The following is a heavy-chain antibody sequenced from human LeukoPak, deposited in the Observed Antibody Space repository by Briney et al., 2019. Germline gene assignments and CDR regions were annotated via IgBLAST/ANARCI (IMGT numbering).Heavy chain of an antibody. CDR1: GGSISSGSYY. J-gene: IGHJ6*03. Sequence: SQTLSLTCTVSGGSISSGSYYWSWIRQPAGKGLEWIGRIYTSGSTNYNPSLRSRVSMSVDTSKNQFSLTLSFVTAADTAVYYCARQHDSYYYYFIDVWGSGTTVTVSS. V-gene: IGHV4-61*02. CDR2: IYTSGST. CDR3: ARQHDSYYYYFIDV.